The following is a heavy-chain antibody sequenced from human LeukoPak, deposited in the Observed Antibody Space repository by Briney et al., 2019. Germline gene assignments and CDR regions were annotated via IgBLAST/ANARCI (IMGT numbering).Heavy chain of an antibody. CDR2: IYYSGST. J-gene: IGHJ4*02. V-gene: IGHV4-30-4*08. CDR1: GGSISSGDYY. Sequence: SETLSLTCTVSGGSISSGDYYWNWIRQPPGKGLEWIGYIYYSGSTDYNPSLKSRVTISVDTSNNQFSLRLRSATAADTAVYYCARGRCSGGSCYTKRNFDYWGQGTLVTVSS. D-gene: IGHD2-15*01. CDR3: ARGRCSGGSCYTKRNFDY.